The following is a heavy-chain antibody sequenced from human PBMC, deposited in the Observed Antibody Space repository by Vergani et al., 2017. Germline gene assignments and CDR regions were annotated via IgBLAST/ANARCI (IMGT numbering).Heavy chain of an antibody. CDR2: INHSGST. Sequence: QVQLQQWGAGLLKPSETLSLTCAVYGGSFSGYYWSWIRQPPGKGLEWIGEINHSGSTNYNQSLKSRVTISVDTSKNQFSLKLSSVTAADTAVYYCARGRSLPLWGQGTLVTVSS. CDR1: GGSFSGYY. CDR3: ARGRSLPL. V-gene: IGHV4-34*01. J-gene: IGHJ4*02.